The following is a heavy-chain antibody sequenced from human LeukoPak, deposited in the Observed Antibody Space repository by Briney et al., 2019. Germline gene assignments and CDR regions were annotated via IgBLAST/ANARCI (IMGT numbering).Heavy chain of an antibody. V-gene: IGHV4-4*08. D-gene: IGHD3-3*01. Sequence: SETLSLTCSVSGGSFISYYWNWVRQPPGEGLEWIGYIIASGDSYYSPSLKSRVTISLDTSNNHYSLTLTSVTAADTAVYFCARGHYDLNTWGQGTLVTVSS. J-gene: IGHJ5*02. CDR2: IIASGDS. CDR1: GGSFISYY. CDR3: ARGHYDLNT.